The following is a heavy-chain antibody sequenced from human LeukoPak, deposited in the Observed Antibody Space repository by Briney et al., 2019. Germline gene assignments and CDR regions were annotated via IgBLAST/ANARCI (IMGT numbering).Heavy chain of an antibody. J-gene: IGHJ4*02. V-gene: IGHV3-48*04. Sequence: PGGSLRLSCAASGFTFSSYSMNWVRQAPGKGLEWVSYISSSSSVIYHVDSVKGRFTISRDNARNSLYLQMNSLRAEDTAVYYCARGRFNYDSSGYSSFYYWGQGTLVTVSS. CDR2: ISSSSSVI. CDR1: GFTFSSYS. CDR3: ARGRFNYDSSGYSSFYY. D-gene: IGHD3-22*01.